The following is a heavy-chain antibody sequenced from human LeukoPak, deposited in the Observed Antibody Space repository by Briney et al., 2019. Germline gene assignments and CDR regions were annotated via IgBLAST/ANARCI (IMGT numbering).Heavy chain of an antibody. V-gene: IGHV3-23*01. D-gene: IGHD2-2*01. Sequence: GGSLRLSCAASGFTFDDYAMHWVRQAPGKGLEWVSGISGSGGTTYYADSVKGRFTISRDNSKNTLYLQMNSLRAEDTALYYCAKLPYQMLMFADYWGQGTLVTVSS. J-gene: IGHJ4*02. CDR1: GFTFDDYA. CDR3: AKLPYQMLMFADY. CDR2: ISGSGGTT.